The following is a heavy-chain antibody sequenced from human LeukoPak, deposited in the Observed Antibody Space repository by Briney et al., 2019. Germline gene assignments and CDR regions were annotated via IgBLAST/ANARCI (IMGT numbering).Heavy chain of an antibody. CDR1: GFTFSSYS. CDR3: ARDMTVTTGL. D-gene: IGHD4-17*01. Sequence: GGSLRLSCAASGFTFSSYSMNWVRQASGKGLEWVSSISSSSSYIYYADSVKGRFTISRDNAKNSLYLQMNSLRAEDTAVYYCARDMTVTTGLWGQGTLVTVSS. J-gene: IGHJ4*02. CDR2: ISSSSSYI. V-gene: IGHV3-21*01.